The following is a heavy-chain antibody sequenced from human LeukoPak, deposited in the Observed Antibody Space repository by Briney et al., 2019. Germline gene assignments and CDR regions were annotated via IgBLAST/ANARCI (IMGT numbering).Heavy chain of an antibody. J-gene: IGHJ3*02. CDR2: IYYSGST. CDR3: ARSTTVVTLSGPRDVFDI. D-gene: IGHD4-23*01. CDR1: GGSISSYY. V-gene: IGHV4-59*01. Sequence: SETLSLTCTVSGGSISSYYGSWIRQPPGKGLEWIGYIYYSGSTNYNPSLKSRVTISVDTSKNQFSLKLSSVTAADTAVYYCARSTTVVTLSGPRDVFDIWGQGTMVTVSS.